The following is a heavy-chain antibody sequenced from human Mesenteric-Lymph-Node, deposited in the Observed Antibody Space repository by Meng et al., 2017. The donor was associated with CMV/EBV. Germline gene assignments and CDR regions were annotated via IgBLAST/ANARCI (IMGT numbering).Heavy chain of an antibody. CDR3: ARDSTEYYDFWSGYPPYYYGMDV. CDR2: ISSSSSYI. Sequence: GESLKISCAASGFTFSSYSMNWVRQAPGKALEWVSSISSSSSYIYYADSVKGRFTISRDNAKNSLYLQMNSLRAEDTAVYYCARDSTEYYDFWSGYPPYYYGMDVWGQGTTVTVSS. D-gene: IGHD3-3*01. J-gene: IGHJ6*02. V-gene: IGHV3-21*01. CDR1: GFTFSSYS.